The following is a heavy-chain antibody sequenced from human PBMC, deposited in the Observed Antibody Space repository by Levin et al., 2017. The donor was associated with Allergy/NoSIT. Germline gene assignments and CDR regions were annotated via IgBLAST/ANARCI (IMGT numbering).Heavy chain of an antibody. V-gene: IGHV3-48*01. CDR1: GFTLSSYS. Sequence: GGSLRLSCAASGFTLSSYSMDWVRQAPGKGLEWVSFISLTGRTIYYADSVKGRFTISRDNAKNSLYLQVNSLRAEDTAVYYCARDSSVGYGMDVWGQGTTVTVSS. CDR2: ISLTGRTI. D-gene: IGHD5/OR15-5a*01. CDR3: ARDSSVGYGMDV. J-gene: IGHJ6*02.